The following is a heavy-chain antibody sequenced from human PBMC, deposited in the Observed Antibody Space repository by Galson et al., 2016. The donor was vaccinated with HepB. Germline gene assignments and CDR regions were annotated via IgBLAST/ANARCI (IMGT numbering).Heavy chain of an antibody. Sequence: TLSLTCAVSGGSVNTGGYSWTWIRQPPGKGLEWIGYIQHTGSTNYNPSPKSRVVISLDRSKHQFSLKLSSVTAADTAVYYCARESRNYYDTSGYSYFGVDVWGQGTTVTVSS. CDR1: GGSVNTGGYS. CDR2: IQHTGST. J-gene: IGHJ6*02. CDR3: ARESRNYYDTSGYSYFGVDV. V-gene: IGHV4-30-2*01. D-gene: IGHD3-22*01.